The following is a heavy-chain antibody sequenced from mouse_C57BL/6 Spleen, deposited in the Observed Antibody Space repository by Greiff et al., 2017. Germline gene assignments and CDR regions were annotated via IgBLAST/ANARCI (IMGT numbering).Heavy chain of an antibody. J-gene: IGHJ2*01. CDR3: ARYDYAFDY. CDR2: ISSGSSTI. D-gene: IGHD2-4*01. V-gene: IGHV5-17*01. CDR1: GFTFSDYG. Sequence: EVQGVESGGGLVKPGGSLKLSCAASGFTFSDYGMHWVRQAPAKGLEWVAYISSGSSTIYYADTVTGRFTISRDNAKNTLFLQMTSLRSEDTAMYYCARYDYAFDYWGQGTTLTVSS.